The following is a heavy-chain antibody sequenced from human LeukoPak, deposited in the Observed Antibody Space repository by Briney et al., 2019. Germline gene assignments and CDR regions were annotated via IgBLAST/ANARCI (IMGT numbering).Heavy chain of an antibody. CDR1: RGTFSSYA. CDR3: ARDARPYYYDSSGYYSFDY. CDR2: IIPIFGTA. V-gene: IGHV1-69*06. J-gene: IGHJ4*02. Sequence: SVKVSCKASRGTFSSYAISWVRQAPGQGLEWMGGIIPIFGTANYAQKFQGRVTITADKSTSTAYMELSSLRSEDTAVYYCARDARPYYYDSSGYYSFDYWGQGTLVTVSS. D-gene: IGHD3-22*01.